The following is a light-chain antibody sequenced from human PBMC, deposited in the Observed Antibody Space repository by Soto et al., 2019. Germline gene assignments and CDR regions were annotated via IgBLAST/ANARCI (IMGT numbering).Light chain of an antibody. J-gene: IGLJ1*01. CDR1: STDVGAYNY. CDR2: EVT. V-gene: IGLV2-8*01. Sequence: QSALTQPPSASGSPGQSVTISCTGTSTDVGAYNYVSWYQQHPGKAPKLVIYEVTKRPSGVSNRFFGSKSGNTASLTISGLQAEDEADYHCCSYAGSSSYVFGTGTKLTVL. CDR3: CSYAGSSSYV.